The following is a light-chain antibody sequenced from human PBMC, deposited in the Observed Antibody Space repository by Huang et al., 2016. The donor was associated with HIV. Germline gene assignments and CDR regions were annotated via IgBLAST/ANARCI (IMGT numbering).Light chain of an antibody. CDR2: DAS. Sequence: EIVMTQSPATLSVSPGERATLSCRASQTISRLAWYQQKPGQAPRLLIYDASTMATGIPARFSVSGSGTEFTLTISSLQSEDFAVYYCQQYDDWPPWTFGQGTKVEIK. J-gene: IGKJ1*01. CDR3: QQYDDWPPWT. CDR1: QTISR. V-gene: IGKV3-15*01.